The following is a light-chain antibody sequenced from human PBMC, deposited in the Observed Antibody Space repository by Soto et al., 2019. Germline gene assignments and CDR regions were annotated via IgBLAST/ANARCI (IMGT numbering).Light chain of an antibody. V-gene: IGKV1-39*01. CDR1: QSISSY. J-gene: IGKJ1*01. CDR3: QQSYSTPRT. CDR2: AAS. Sequence: DLQMTQSPSSLSASVGYRVAITCRASQSISSYLNWYQQKPGKAPKLLIYAASSLQSGVPSRFSGSGSGTDFTLTISSLQPEDFATYYCQQSYSTPRTFGQGTKVDI.